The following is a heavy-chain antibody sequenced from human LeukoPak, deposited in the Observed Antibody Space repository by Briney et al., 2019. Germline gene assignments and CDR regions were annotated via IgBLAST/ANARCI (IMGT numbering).Heavy chain of an antibody. Sequence: PSETLSLTCTVSGDSISSSSYYWGWIRQPPGKGLEWIGSIYYSGSTSYNPSLKSRVTISVDTSKNQFSLKLSSVTAADTAVYYCARQYQVGQGLGLGWGQGTLVTVSS. V-gene: IGHV4-39*01. J-gene: IGHJ4*02. D-gene: IGHD3-10*01. CDR2: IYYSGST. CDR3: ARQYQVGQGLGLG. CDR1: GDSISSSSYY.